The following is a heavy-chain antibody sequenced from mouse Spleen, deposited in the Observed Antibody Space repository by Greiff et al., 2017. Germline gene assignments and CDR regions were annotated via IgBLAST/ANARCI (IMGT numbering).Heavy chain of an antibody. CDR1: GYTFTDYY. Sequence: VQLQQSGPELVKPGASVKISCKASGYTFTDYYMNWVKQSHGKSLEWIGDINPNNGGTSYNQKFKGKATLTVDKSSSTAYMELRSLTSEDSAVYYCARGVRAYWGQGTLVTVSA. D-gene: IGHD2-14*01. V-gene: IGHV1-26*01. CDR3: ARGVRAY. CDR2: INPNNGGT. J-gene: IGHJ3*01.